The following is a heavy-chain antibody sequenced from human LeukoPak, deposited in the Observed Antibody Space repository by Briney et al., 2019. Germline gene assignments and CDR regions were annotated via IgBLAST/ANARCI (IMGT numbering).Heavy chain of an antibody. CDR1: GGSISSYY. V-gene: IGHV4-38-2*02. CDR2: IYHSGST. Sequence: SETLSLTCTVSGGSISSYYWGWIRQPPGKGLEWIGSIYHSGSTYYNPSLKSRVTIDTSKNQFSLKLSSVTAADTAVYYCARAIEVGAMTPFDYWGQGTLVTVSS. CDR3: ARAIEVGAMTPFDY. J-gene: IGHJ4*02. D-gene: IGHD1-26*01.